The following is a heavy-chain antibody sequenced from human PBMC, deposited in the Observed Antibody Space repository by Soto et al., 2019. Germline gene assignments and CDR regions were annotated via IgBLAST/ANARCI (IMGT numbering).Heavy chain of an antibody. CDR2: INAFNGNT. CDR1: GGTFSSYT. D-gene: IGHD3-10*01. CDR3: ARAPAGAFDI. J-gene: IGHJ3*02. Sequence: ASVKVSCKASGGTFSSYTISWVRQAPGQRLEWMGWINAFNGNTKYSQKFQGRVTITRDTSANTAYMELSSLRSEDTAVYYCARAPAGAFDIWGQGTMVTVS. V-gene: IGHV1-3*01.